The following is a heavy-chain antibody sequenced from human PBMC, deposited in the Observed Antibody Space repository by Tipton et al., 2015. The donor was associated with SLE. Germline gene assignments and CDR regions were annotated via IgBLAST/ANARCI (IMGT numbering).Heavy chain of an antibody. V-gene: IGHV4-59*01. CDR3: ARGPPFMEWERNWFDP. CDR2: IYHSGIT. Sequence: TLSLTCTVSGGSIRSYYWTWIRQPPGKRLEWIAYIYHSGITNYNPSLQSRVTISVDRSKNQFSLKLTSVAAADTAVYYCARGPPFMEWERNWFDPWGQGTQATVSS. CDR1: GGSIRSYY. J-gene: IGHJ5*02. D-gene: IGHD3-3*02.